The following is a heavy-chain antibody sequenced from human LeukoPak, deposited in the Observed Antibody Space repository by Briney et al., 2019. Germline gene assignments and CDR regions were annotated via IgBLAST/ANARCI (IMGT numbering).Heavy chain of an antibody. CDR1: GGSISSYY. CDR2: IYYNGST. Sequence: SETLSLTCTVSGGSISSYYWSWIRQSPEKGLEWIGCIYYNGSTNYNPSLKSRVTISVDTSKNQFSLKLSSVTAADTAVYYCAKSSYSIFDYWGQGTLVTVSS. CDR3: AKSSYSIFDY. D-gene: IGHD5-18*01. V-gene: IGHV4-59*12. J-gene: IGHJ4*02.